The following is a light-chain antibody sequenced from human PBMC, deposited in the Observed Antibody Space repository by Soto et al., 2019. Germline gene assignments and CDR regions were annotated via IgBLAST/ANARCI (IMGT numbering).Light chain of an antibody. CDR1: QSVSSN. J-gene: IGKJ1*01. CDR2: GAS. Sequence: VKTQSASTLSVYPGERATLSCRASQSVSSNLAWYQQKPGQAPRLLIYGASTRATGIPARFSGSGSGTEFTLTISSLQSEDFAVYYCQQYNNWPRTFGQGTKVDIK. V-gene: IGKV3D-15*01. CDR3: QQYNNWPRT.